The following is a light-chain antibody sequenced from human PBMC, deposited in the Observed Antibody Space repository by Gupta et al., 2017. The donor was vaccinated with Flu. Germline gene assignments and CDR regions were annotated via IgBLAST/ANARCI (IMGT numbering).Light chain of an antibody. Sequence: DIQITQSPSTLSASLGDRVTITCRASQSFSTWLAWYQQKPGKAPKLLIYKASNLESGVPSRFSGSGSGTEFTLTISSLQPDDFATYYCQHYKSYPLTFGGGTKVEIK. CDR1: QSFSTW. CDR3: QHYKSYPLT. V-gene: IGKV1-5*03. J-gene: IGKJ4*01. CDR2: KAS.